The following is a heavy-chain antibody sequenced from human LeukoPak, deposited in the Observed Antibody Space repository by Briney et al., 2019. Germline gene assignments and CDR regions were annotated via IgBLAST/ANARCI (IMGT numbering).Heavy chain of an antibody. CDR2: INSDGSST. CDR1: GFTFSSYW. D-gene: IGHD3-16*02. J-gene: IGHJ4*02. CDR3: ARVGVDYVWGSYRYFDY. Sequence: GGSLRLSCAASGFTFSSYWMHWVRQAPGKGLVWVSRINSDGSSTSYADSVKGRFTISRDNAKNTLYLQMNSLRAEDTAVYYCARVGVDYVWGSYRYFDYWGQGTLVTVSS. V-gene: IGHV3-74*01.